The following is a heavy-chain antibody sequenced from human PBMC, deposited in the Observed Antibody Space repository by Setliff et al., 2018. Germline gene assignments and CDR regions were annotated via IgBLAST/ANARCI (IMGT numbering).Heavy chain of an antibody. Sequence: KTSETLSLTCTFYGGPFSDYYWGWVRQTPGKGLEWIAAVNPSGTTNYLPSLKSRVTISVDTSKNQFSLKLSSVTAADTALYYCRQAVVGRDVFDIWGQGTVVTVSS. CDR3: RQAVVGRDVFDI. J-gene: IGHJ3*02. CDR1: GGPFSDYY. CDR2: VNPSGTT. D-gene: IGHD1-1*01. V-gene: IGHV4-34*01.